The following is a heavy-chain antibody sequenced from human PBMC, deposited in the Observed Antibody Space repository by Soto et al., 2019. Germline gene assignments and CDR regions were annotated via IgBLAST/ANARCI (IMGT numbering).Heavy chain of an antibody. CDR3: ARGRTGPYPPNFDY. J-gene: IGHJ4*02. V-gene: IGHV4-34*01. D-gene: IGHD3-9*01. Sequence: SETLSLTCAVYGGSFSGDFWSWIRQPPGKGLEWIGEINHSGSTNYNPSLKSRVTISVDTSKNQFSLKLSSVTAADTAVYYCARGRTGPYPPNFDYWGQGTLVTVSS. CDR2: INHSGST. CDR1: GGSFSGDF.